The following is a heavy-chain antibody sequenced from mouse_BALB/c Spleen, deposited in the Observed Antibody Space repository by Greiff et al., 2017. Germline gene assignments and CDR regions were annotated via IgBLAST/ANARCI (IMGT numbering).Heavy chain of an antibody. V-gene: IGHV1-15*01. CDR1: GYTFPDYE. Sequence: VPLQQSGAELVRPGASVTLSCKASGYTFPDYEMHWVKQTPVHGLEWIGAIDPETGGTAYNQKFKGKATLTADKSSSTAYMELRSLTSEDSAVYYVTVHCSSPYYYALDYWAQGTTVTVVS. CDR2: IDPETGGT. D-gene: IGHD1-1*01. CDR3: TVHCSSPYYYALDY. J-gene: IGHJ4*01.